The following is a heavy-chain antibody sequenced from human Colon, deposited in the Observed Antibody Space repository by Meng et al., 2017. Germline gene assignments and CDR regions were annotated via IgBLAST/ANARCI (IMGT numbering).Heavy chain of an antibody. CDR1: GGSFSDYY. Sequence: QVQLRQWGVGLLKPSEPLSLTCAGYGGSFSDYYLTWIRQPPGKGLEWVGEIHPSGSTYYSPSLQSRVTITLDTSKNQFSLTLSSMTAADTAVYYCARGVDWAKSGNFWGQGTLVTVSS. CDR2: IHPSGST. D-gene: IGHD3-9*01. J-gene: IGHJ4*02. CDR3: ARGVDWAKSGNF. V-gene: IGHV4-34*01.